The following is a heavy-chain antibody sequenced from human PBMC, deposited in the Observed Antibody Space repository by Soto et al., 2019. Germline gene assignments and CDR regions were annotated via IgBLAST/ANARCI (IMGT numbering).Heavy chain of an antibody. CDR1: GYTFTGYY. CDR2: ISPHSGGP. Sequence: ASVKVSCKASGYTFTGYYIHWVRQAPGQGLEWMGSISPHSGGPNYAQRFQGRVTLTRDTSMTTVYMEMSGLTSDDSAIYYCAREEQTGANYYLDYWGQGTLVTVSS. D-gene: IGHD7-27*01. J-gene: IGHJ4*02. V-gene: IGHV1-2*02. CDR3: AREEQTGANYYLDY.